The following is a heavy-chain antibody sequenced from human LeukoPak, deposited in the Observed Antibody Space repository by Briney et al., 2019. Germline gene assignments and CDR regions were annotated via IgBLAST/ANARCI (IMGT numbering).Heavy chain of an antibody. D-gene: IGHD3-16*01. CDR1: GGSISSSNYY. CDR2: IYYSGNT. J-gene: IGHJ4*02. V-gene: IGHV4-39*01. Sequence: SETLSLTCTVSGGSISSSNYYCGWIRQPPGKGLEWIGSIYYSGNTYYNPSLKSRVTISQDTSKSQFSLKLSSLTAADTAVCYCARLVRDYVWGTGYYFDFWGQGNLVTVSS. CDR3: ARLVRDYVWGTGYYFDF.